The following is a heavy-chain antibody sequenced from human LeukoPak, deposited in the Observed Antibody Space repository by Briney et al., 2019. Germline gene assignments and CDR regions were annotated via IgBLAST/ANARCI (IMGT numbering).Heavy chain of an antibody. J-gene: IGHJ5*02. CDR1: GASINSDNYY. V-gene: IGHV4-61*02. CDR2: IYTTGST. Sequence: SETLSLTCTVSGASINSDNYYWSWIRQPAGKGLEWIGRIYTTGSTNYNPSLNSRVSISVDTSKNQFSLKLSSVTAPDTAVYYCANGTNWFDPWGQGTLVTVSS. D-gene: IGHD1-14*01. CDR3: ANGTNWFDP.